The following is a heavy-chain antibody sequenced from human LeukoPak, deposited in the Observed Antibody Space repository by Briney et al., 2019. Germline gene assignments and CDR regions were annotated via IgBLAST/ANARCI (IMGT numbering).Heavy chain of an antibody. CDR3: ARGPLPYYDYVWGSYKSYYMDV. CDR2: MNPNSGNT. J-gene: IGHJ6*03. Sequence: ASVKVSCKASGYTFTSYDINWVRQATGQGLEWMGWMNPNSGNTGYAQKFQGRVTITRNTSISTAYMELSSLRSEDTAAYYCARGPLPYYDYVWGSYKSYYMDVWGKGTTVTVSS. D-gene: IGHD3-16*01. CDR1: GYTFTSYD. V-gene: IGHV1-8*03.